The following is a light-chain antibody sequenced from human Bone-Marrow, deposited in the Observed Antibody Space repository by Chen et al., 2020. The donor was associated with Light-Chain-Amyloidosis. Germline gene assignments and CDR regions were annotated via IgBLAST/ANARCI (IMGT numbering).Light chain of an antibody. CDR2: LGS. CDR1: ESLLQRNGFNS. J-gene: IGKJ2*01. CDR3: MQGQQIPFT. Sequence: IVLTQSPLYLPVTPGEPASIPCRSSESLLQRNGFNSVEWYLQKPGQSPQLLIYLGSTRASGVPDRFSGSGSGTDFTLKISRVEADDVGVYYCMQGQQIPFTFGQGTKLDIK. V-gene: IGKV2-28*01.